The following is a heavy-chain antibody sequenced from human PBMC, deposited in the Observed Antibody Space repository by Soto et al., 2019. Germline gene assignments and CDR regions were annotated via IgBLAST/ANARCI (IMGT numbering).Heavy chain of an antibody. Sequence: WIHLNSGGTNYAQKFKGWVTMTRDTSISTAYMELSRLRSDDTAVYYCARESTAWYYYDSSGYPTPDFDYWGQGTLVTVSS. V-gene: IGHV1-2*04. D-gene: IGHD3-22*01. J-gene: IGHJ4*02. CDR2: IHLNSGGT. CDR3: ARESTAWYYYDSSGYPTPDFDY.